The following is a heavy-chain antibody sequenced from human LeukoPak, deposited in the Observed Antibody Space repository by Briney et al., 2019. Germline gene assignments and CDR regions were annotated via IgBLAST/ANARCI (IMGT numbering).Heavy chain of an antibody. CDR3: ARTTEGGYTYGYFYYYYMDV. CDR2: IYFSGST. J-gene: IGHJ6*03. D-gene: IGHD5-18*01. CDR1: GGSISSSSYY. Sequence: PSETLSLTCTVSGGSISSSSYYWGWIRQPPGKGLEWIGSIYFSGSTYYNPSLKSRVTISVDTSKNQFSLKLTSVTAADTAVYYCARTTEGGYTYGYFYYYYMDVWGKGTTVTISS. V-gene: IGHV4-39*07.